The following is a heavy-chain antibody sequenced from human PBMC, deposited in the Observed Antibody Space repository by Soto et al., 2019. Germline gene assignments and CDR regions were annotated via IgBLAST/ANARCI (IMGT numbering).Heavy chain of an antibody. V-gene: IGHV3-7*01. J-gene: IGHJ6*02. CDR3: ARTPVARAAYYYYGMDV. D-gene: IGHD6-19*01. CDR2: IKQDGSEK. Sequence: EVQLVESGGGLVQPGGSLRLSCAASGFTFSSYWMSWVRQAPGKGLEWVANIKQDGSEKYYVDSVKGRFTISRDNAKKSLYLQMNSLKAENTPVYYCARTPVARAAYYYYGMDVWGQGTTVTVS. CDR1: GFTFSSYW.